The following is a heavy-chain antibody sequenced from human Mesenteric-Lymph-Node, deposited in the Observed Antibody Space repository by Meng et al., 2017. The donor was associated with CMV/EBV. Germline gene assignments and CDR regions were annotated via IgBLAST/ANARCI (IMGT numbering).Heavy chain of an antibody. J-gene: IGHJ6*02. CDR1: GFTFSSYS. Sequence: GESLKISCVASGFTFSSYSMNWVRQAPGKGLEWLSYISSRSSTIHYADSVKGRFTISRDNAKNSLYLQMNSLRAEDTAVYYCARRREASSGMDVWGQGTTVTVSS. V-gene: IGHV3-48*04. CDR2: ISSRSSTI. D-gene: IGHD2-2*01. CDR3: ARRREASSGMDV.